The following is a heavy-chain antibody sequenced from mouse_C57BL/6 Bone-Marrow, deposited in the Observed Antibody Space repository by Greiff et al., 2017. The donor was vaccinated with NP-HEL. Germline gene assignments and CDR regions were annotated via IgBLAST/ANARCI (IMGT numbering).Heavy chain of an antibody. J-gene: IGHJ4*01. V-gene: IGHV1-81*01. CDR3: ARGGWLLFYAMDD. CDR2: IYPRSGNT. CDR1: GYTFTSYG. D-gene: IGHD2-3*01. Sequence: QVQLKQSGAELARPGASVKLSCKASGYTFTSYGISWVKQRTGQGLEWIGEIYPRSGNTYYNEKFKGKATLTADKSSSTAYMELRSLTSEDSAVYFCARGGWLLFYAMDDWGQGTSVTVSS.